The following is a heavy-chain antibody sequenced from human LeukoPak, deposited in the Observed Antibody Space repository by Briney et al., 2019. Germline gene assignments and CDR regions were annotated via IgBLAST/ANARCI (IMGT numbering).Heavy chain of an antibody. Sequence: SETLSLTCAVYGGSFSGYYWSWIRQPPGKGLEWIGEINHSGSTNYNPSLKSRVTISVDTSKNQFSLKLSSVTAADTAVYYCARDQKTAMVPYVGWFDPWGQGTLVTVSS. CDR3: ARDQKTAMVPYVGWFDP. CDR1: GGSFSGYY. J-gene: IGHJ5*02. D-gene: IGHD5-18*01. V-gene: IGHV4-34*01. CDR2: INHSGST.